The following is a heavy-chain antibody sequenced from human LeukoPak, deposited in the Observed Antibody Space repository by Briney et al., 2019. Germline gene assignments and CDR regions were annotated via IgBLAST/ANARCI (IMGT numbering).Heavy chain of an antibody. J-gene: IGHJ4*02. D-gene: IGHD3-16*01. V-gene: IGHV3-7*01. CDR3: VRFMRGTIGGDN. Sequence: PGGSLRLSCAASGFTFSSFWMSWIRQAPGKGLEWVANVDSVKGRFTISRDNAKNSLYLQMNNLKAEDTAMYYCVRFMRGTIGGDNWGQGTLVTVSA. CDR1: GFTFSSFW.